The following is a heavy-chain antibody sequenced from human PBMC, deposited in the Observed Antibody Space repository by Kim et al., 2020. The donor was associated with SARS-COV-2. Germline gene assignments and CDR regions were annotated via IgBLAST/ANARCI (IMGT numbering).Heavy chain of an antibody. Sequence: SETLSLTCTVSGGSISSYYWSWIRQPAGKGLEWIGRIYTSGSTNYNPSLKSRVTMSVDTSKNQFSLKLSSVTAADTAVYYCARDIAGDSSGYASVDAFDIWGQGTMVTVSS. D-gene: IGHD3-22*01. CDR1: GGSISSYY. V-gene: IGHV4-4*07. CDR3: ARDIAGDSSGYASVDAFDI. J-gene: IGHJ3*02. CDR2: IYTSGST.